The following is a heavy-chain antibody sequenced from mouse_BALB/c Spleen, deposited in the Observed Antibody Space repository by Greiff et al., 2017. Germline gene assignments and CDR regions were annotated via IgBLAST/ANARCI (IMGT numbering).Heavy chain of an antibody. J-gene: IGHJ3*01. CDR1: GYTFTSYD. CDR2: IFPGDGST. D-gene: IGHD1-2*01. V-gene: IGHV1-85*01. CDR3: ARKQAITTATGFAY. Sequence: QVQLQHSGAELVKPGASVKLSCKASGYTFTSYDINWVRQRPEQGLEWIGWIFPGDGSTKYNEKFKGKATLTTDKSSSTAYMQLSRLTSEDSAVYFCARKQAITTATGFAYWGQGTLVTVSA.